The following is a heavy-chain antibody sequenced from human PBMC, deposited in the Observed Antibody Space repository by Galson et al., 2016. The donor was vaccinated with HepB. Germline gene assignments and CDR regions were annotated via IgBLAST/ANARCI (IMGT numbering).Heavy chain of an antibody. D-gene: IGHD6-13*01. J-gene: IGHJ3*02. CDR3: ARDGYSGSLSLGRAFDI. CDR2: MSSGSSSI. Sequence: SLRLSCAASGFTFSTYSMHWVRQAPGKGLEWVSYMSSGSSSIYYADSVKGRFTISRDNAKNPLYLQLTSLRDEDTAVYYCARDGYSGSLSLGRAFDIWGQGTVVTVSS. CDR1: GFTFSTYS. V-gene: IGHV3-48*02.